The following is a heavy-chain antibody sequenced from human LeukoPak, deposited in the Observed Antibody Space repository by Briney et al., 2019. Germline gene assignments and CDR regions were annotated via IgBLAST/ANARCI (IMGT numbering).Heavy chain of an antibody. D-gene: IGHD7-27*01. CDR1: GFTFSSYS. CDR2: ISSSSSYI. CDR3: ARDLNPFNWGDDAFDI. J-gene: IGHJ3*02. V-gene: IGHV3-21*01. Sequence: GGSLRLSCAASGFTFSSYSMNWVRQAPGKGLEWVSSISSSSSYIYYADSVKGRFTISRDNAKNSLYLQMNSLRAEDTAVYYCARDLNPFNWGDDAFDIWGQGTMVTVSS.